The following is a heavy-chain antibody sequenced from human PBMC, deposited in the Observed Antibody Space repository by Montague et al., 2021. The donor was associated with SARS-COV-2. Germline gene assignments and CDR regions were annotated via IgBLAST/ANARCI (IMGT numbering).Heavy chain of an antibody. CDR2: IYTSGTT. CDR3: ASVYTVTYYFDY. CDR1: GGSISSGSYY. D-gene: IGHD4-17*01. Sequence: TLSFTCTVSGGSISSGSYYWSWIRQPAGKGLEWIGRIYTSGTTGYSFSLKSRVTISVDTSKNQFSLKLTSVTAADTAVYYCASVYTVTYYFDYWGRGTLVTVSS. V-gene: IGHV4-61*02. J-gene: IGHJ4*02.